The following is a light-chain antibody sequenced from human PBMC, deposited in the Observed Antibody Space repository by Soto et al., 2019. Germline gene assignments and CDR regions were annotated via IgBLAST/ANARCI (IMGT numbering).Light chain of an antibody. CDR2: RIS. Sequence: QSVLTQPPSVSGTPGQTVSISCSGSNSNIVRNYVYWYRQLPGAGPKLLIFRISQRPSDTPARFSASTSGNSASLAISGLRSEDEGDYYCSAWDDNLRGVLFGGGTKLTVL. CDR1: NSNIVRNY. V-gene: IGLV1-47*02. J-gene: IGLJ2*01. CDR3: SAWDDNLRGVL.